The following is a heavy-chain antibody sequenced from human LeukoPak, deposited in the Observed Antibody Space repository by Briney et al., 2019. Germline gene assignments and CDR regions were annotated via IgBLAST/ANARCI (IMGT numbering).Heavy chain of an antibody. Sequence: GGSLRLSCAASGFTFSTYAMKWVRQAPGKGLGWVSHIYSRGTYILYADSVKGRLTISRDNAKNSLYLQVSSLRAEDTAVYYCARDSGRSGSLDYWGQGTLVTVSS. CDR2: IYSRGTYI. CDR3: ARDSGRSGSLDY. J-gene: IGHJ4*02. D-gene: IGHD5-12*01. V-gene: IGHV3-21*05. CDR1: GFTFSTYA.